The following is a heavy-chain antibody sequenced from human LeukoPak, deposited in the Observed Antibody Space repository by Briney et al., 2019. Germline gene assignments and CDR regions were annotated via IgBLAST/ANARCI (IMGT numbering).Heavy chain of an antibody. CDR2: IKQDGSEK. J-gene: IGHJ4*02. CDR3: ARANGEM. V-gene: IGHV3-7*01. Sequence: GGSLRLSCAASGFTFSNYWMTWVRQAPGKGLEWVANIKQDGSEKYYVDSVKGRFTISRDNAKNSLYLQMNSLRAEDTAVYYCARANGEMWGQGTLVTVSS. D-gene: IGHD7-27*01. CDR1: GFTFSNYW.